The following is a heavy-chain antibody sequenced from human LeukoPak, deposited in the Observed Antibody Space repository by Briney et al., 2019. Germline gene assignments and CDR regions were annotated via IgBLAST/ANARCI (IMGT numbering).Heavy chain of an antibody. D-gene: IGHD2-15*01. J-gene: IGHJ4*02. Sequence: SETLSLTYAVYGESLNSYYWSWVRQPPGEGLEWIGEIYESGTTKYNPSLKSRVAISMVPSKQQFSLRLSSVTAADTAVYYCARGAWATRLASWGLGTPVIVSS. CDR2: IYESGTT. CDR3: ARGAWATRLAS. V-gene: IGHV4-34*01. CDR1: GESLNSYY.